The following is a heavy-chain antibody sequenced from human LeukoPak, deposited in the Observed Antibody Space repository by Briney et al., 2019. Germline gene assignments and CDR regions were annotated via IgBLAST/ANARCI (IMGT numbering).Heavy chain of an antibody. D-gene: IGHD1-7*01. V-gene: IGHV3-30*02. CDR3: AKDRTGTYFDY. CDR1: GFTFSSSG. Sequence: PGGSLRLSCAASGFTFSSSGMHWVRQAPGKGLEWVAFIRNDGTNKYYADSVKGRLTISRDNSKNTLYLQMNSLRVEDTTVYYCAKDRTGTYFDYWGQGILVTVSS. J-gene: IGHJ4*02. CDR2: IRNDGTNK.